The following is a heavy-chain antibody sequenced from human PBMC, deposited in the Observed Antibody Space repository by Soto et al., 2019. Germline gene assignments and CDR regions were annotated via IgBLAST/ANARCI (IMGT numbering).Heavy chain of an antibody. CDR3: AKYQPMTQPRPYFDY. CDR2: ISSSGVST. D-gene: IGHD3-22*01. J-gene: IGHJ4*02. CDR1: GFTFGSYA. Sequence: EVQLLESGGDLIQPGGSLRLSCAASGFTFGSYAMSWVRQAPGKGLGWVSAISSSGVSTFYADSVKGRFTISRDNSRNTLYLQMNSLRAEDTAIYYCAKYQPMTQPRPYFDYWGQGTLVTVSS. V-gene: IGHV3-23*01.